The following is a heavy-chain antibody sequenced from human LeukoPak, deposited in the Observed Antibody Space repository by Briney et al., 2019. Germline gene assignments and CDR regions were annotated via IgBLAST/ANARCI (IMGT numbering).Heavy chain of an antibody. CDR2: IKQDGSEK. D-gene: IGHD4-17*01. CDR1: GFTFSSYW. CDR3: ARVGSTVTTPYYDY. J-gene: IGHJ4*02. V-gene: IGHV3-7*03. Sequence: HPGGSLRLSCAASGFTFSSYWMSWVRQAPGKGLEWVANIKQDGSEKYYVDSVKGRFTISRDNAKNSLYLQMNSLRAEDTAVYYCARVGSTVTTPYYDYWGQGTLVTVSS.